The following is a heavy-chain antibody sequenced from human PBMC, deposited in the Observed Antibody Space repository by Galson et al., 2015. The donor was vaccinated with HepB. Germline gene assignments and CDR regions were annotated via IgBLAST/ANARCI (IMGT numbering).Heavy chain of an antibody. Sequence: TLSLTCIVSGVSISSGDYYWSWIRQPPGKGLEWIGYIYYSGRTYYNPSLKSRVTISLDASKNQFSLKLSSVTAADTAVYYCARGGGAVTPGLWGQGTLVTVSS. V-gene: IGHV4-30-4*01. CDR3: ARGGGAVTPGL. D-gene: IGHD4-23*01. J-gene: IGHJ4*02. CDR1: GVSISSGDYY. CDR2: IYYSGRT.